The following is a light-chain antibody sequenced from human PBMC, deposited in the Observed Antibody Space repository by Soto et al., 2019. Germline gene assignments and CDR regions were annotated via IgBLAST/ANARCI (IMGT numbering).Light chain of an antibody. V-gene: IGKV1-5*03. CDR1: QPVSTW. J-gene: IGKJ1*01. Sequence: DIQMTQSPSTLSGSVGDRVTITCRASQPVSTWVAWYQDKRVKAPNLLXYELSTLHSGVPSRFSGSGSGTEFTLTISSLRPDDFATYYCQHYSGDRATFGQGTKVDIK. CDR2: ELS. CDR3: QHYSGDRAT.